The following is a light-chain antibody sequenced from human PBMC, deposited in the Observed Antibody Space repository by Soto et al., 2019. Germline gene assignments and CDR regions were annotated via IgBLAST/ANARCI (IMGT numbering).Light chain of an antibody. Sequence: EIVLTQSPGTLSLSPGDTATLSCRASQDVRRSQLAWYQQKPGQAPSLLIYAASARATGIPDRFSGSGSGTDFTLTINRLQPEDFAVYFCQQYDTSWTFGQGTKVEIK. V-gene: IGKV3-20*01. CDR3: QQYDTSWT. CDR1: QDVRRSQ. CDR2: AAS. J-gene: IGKJ1*01.